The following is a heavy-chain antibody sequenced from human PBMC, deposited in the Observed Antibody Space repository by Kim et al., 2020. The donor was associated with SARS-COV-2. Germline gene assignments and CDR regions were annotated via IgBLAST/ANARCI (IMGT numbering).Heavy chain of an antibody. D-gene: IGHD3-9*01. CDR1: GGSISSGGYY. J-gene: IGHJ4*02. Sequence: SETLSLTCTVSGGSISSGGYYWSWIRQHPGKGLEWIGYIYYSGSTYYNPSLKSRVTISVDTSKNQFSLKLSSVTAADTAVYYCARIPLRDYDILTGTFDYWGQGTLVTVSS. CDR2: IYYSGST. CDR3: ARIPLRDYDILTGTFDY. V-gene: IGHV4-31*03.